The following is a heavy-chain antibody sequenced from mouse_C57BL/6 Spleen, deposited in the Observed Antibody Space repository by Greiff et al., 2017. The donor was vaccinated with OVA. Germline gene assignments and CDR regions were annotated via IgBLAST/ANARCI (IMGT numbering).Heavy chain of an antibody. V-gene: IGHV1-63*01. Sequence: QVQLKESGAELVRPGTSVKMSCKASGYTFTNYWIGWAKQRPGHGLEWIGDIYPGGGYTNYNEKFKGKATLTADKSSSTAYMQFSSLTSEDSAIYYCARWNDYDVMDYWGQGTSVTVSS. CDR2: IYPGGGYT. J-gene: IGHJ4*01. CDR1: GYTFTNYW. CDR3: ARWNDYDVMDY.